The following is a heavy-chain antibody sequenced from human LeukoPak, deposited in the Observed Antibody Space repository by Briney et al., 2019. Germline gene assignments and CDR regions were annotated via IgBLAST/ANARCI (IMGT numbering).Heavy chain of an antibody. CDR1: GFTFSSYA. CDR2: ISGSGGST. CDR3: ARSLAASCCYFDY. Sequence: GGSLRLSCAASGFTFSSYAMSWVRQAPGKGLEWVSAISGSGGSTYYADSVKGRFTISRDNSKNTLYLQMNSLRAEDTAVYYCARSLAASCCYFDYWGQGTLVTVSS. J-gene: IGHJ4*02. D-gene: IGHD2-15*01. V-gene: IGHV3-23*01.